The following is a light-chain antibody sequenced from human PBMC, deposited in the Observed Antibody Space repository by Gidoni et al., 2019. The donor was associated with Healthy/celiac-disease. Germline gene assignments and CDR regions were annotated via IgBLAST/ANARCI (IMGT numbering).Light chain of an antibody. CDR1: QSVLYSSNNKNY. V-gene: IGKV4-1*01. CDR2: WAS. CDR3: QQYYSTPFT. J-gene: IGKJ5*01. Sequence: DLVMTHSPASLAVSLGERATINCKSSQSVLYSSNNKNYLAWYQQKPGQPLKLLIYWASTRESGVPDRFSGSGSGTDFTLTISSLQAEDVAVYYCQQYYSTPFTFGQGTRLEIK.